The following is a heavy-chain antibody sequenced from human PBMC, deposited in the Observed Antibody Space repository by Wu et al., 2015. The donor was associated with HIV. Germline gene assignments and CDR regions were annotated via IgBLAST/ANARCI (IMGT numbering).Heavy chain of an antibody. Sequence: QVQLVQSGGEVKKPGASVKVSCKASGYDLAGYYIHWVRLVPGQGLQWMGWINTLTGVTSYQETFQGRVTMTRDTSINTAYMELSGLRSGDTALYYCSTFHEIQHYWGPGTLVAVSS. J-gene: IGHJ4*02. CDR1: GYDLAGYY. D-gene: IGHD3-10*01. CDR2: INTLTGVT. V-gene: IGHV1-2*02. CDR3: STFHEIQHY.